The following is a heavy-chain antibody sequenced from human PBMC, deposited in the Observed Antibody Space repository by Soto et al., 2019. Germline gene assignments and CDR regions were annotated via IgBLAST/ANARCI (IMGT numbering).Heavy chain of an antibody. D-gene: IGHD2-15*01. Sequence: PSXTLSLTCVGXXXTVSSNSVAXNWVRQSPSRGLEWLGRTYYRSRWYSDYAVSVRSRIDINADTSKNQVSLQLNSVTPEDTAVYYCARSEEDSDYYYYGMDVWGQGTTVTVSS. V-gene: IGHV6-1*01. CDR1: XXTVSSNSVA. CDR2: TYYRSRWYS. CDR3: ARSEEDSDYYYYGMDV. J-gene: IGHJ6*02.